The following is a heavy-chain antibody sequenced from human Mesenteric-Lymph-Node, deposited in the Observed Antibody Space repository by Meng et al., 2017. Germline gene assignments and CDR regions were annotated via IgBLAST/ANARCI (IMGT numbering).Heavy chain of an antibody. Sequence: GGSLRLSCAASGFTVSFNYMTWVRQAPGKGLEWVSSISSSSSYIYYADSVKGRFTISRDNAKNSLYLQMNSLRAEDTAVYYCARDLSACDIWGQGTMVTVSS. CDR1: GFTVSFNY. V-gene: IGHV3-21*01. CDR2: ISSSSSYI. D-gene: IGHD2/OR15-2a*01. J-gene: IGHJ3*02. CDR3: ARDLSACDI.